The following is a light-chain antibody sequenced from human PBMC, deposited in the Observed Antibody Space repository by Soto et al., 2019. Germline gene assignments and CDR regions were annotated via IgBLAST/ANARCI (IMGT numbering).Light chain of an antibody. CDR2: AAS. J-gene: IGKJ1*01. CDR3: QEYNSYTWK. CDR1: QSISSW. V-gene: IGKV1-5*01. Sequence: DIQMTHSPSTLSASVLYIVTITFRASQSISSWLAWYQQKPGKAPKLLIYAASTLQSGVPSRLSGSGSGTEFTLTISSLQPDDFASFYCQEYNSYTWKFGQGTKVDIK.